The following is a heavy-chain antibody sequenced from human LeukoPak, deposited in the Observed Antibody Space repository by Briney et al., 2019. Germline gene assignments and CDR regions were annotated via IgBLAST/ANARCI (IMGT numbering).Heavy chain of an antibody. D-gene: IGHD5-18*01. CDR2: ISGDGGGT. CDR1: GFTFDDYA. V-gene: IGHV3-43*02. J-gene: IGHJ4*02. CDR3: ARKRGYSYGYVDH. Sequence: GGSLRLSCAASGFTFDDYAMHWVRQAPGKGLEWVSLISGDGGGTYYAESVKGRFTISRDDSKNSLYLQMNSLRTEDTALYYCARKRGYSYGYVDHWGQGTLVTVSS.